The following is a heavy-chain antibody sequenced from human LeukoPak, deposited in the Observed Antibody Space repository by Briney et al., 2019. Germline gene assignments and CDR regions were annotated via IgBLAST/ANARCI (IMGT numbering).Heavy chain of an antibody. CDR1: GYTFTSYY. V-gene: IGHV1-46*01. CDR3: ARLSPPTVVPEEYFDY. D-gene: IGHD4-23*01. Sequence: ASVKVSCKASGYTFTSYYMHWVRQAPGQGLEWMGIINPSGGSTSYALKFQGRVTMTRDTSTSTVYMELSSLRSEDTAVYYCARLSPPTVVPEEYFDYWGQGTLVTVSS. CDR2: INPSGGST. J-gene: IGHJ4*02.